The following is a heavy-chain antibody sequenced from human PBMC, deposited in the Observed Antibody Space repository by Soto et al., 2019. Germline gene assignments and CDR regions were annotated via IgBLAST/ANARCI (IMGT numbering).Heavy chain of an antibody. V-gene: IGHV1-69*13. CDR3: ARGDSAELPTIYWYFDL. Sequence: SVKVSCKASGGTFSSCAIGWVRQAPGQGLDWLGGIIPIFGTANYAQKFQGRVTITADESTSTAYMELSSLTSEDTAVYYCARGDSAELPTIYWYFDLWGRGTLVTVSS. CDR1: GGTFSSCA. D-gene: IGHD2-15*01. CDR2: IIPIFGTA. J-gene: IGHJ2*01.